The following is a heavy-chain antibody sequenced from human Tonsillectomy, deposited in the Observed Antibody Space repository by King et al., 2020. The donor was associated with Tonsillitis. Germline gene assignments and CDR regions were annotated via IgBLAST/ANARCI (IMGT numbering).Heavy chain of an antibody. J-gene: IGHJ6*04. Sequence: VQLVESGGALVQPGGSLRLSCAASGFAFSSYESNLVRQAPGKGLEWISCIPGSAHAIYYADSVKGRFTISRDNAENSLYLQMNKLRAEDTAVYYCAGGSNLIPLSRQDVWGKGTTVTVSS. CDR3: AGGSNLIPLSRQDV. CDR1: GFAFSSYE. D-gene: IGHD4/OR15-4a*01. V-gene: IGHV3-48*03. CDR2: IPGSAHAI.